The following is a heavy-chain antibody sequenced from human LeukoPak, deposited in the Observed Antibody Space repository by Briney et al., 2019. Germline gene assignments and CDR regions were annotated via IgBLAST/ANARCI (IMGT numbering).Heavy chain of an antibody. D-gene: IGHD3-16*01. CDR2: IIPIFGTA. V-gene: IGHV1-69*13. J-gene: IGHJ4*02. Sequence: SVKVSYKASGGTFSSYAISWVRQAPGQGLEWMGGIIPIFGTANYAQKFQGRVTITADESTSTAYMELSSLRSEDTAVYYCAREGVGELSFDYWGQRTLVTVSS. CDR1: GGTFSSYA. CDR3: AREGVGELSFDY.